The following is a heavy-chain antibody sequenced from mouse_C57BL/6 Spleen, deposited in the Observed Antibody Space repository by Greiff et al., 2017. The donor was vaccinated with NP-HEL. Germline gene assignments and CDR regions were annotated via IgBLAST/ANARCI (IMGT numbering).Heavy chain of an antibody. V-gene: IGHV5-17*01. D-gene: IGHD2-5*01. CDR2: ISSGSSTI. CDR1: GFTFSDYG. CDR3: SNAYYSNYGGFDY. Sequence: EVQLVESGGGLVKPGGSLKLSCAASGFTFSDYGMHWVRQAPEKGLEWVAYISSGSSTIYYADTVKGRFTISRDNAKNTLFLQMTSLRSEDTAMYDCSNAYYSNYGGFDYWGQGTTLTVSS. J-gene: IGHJ2*01.